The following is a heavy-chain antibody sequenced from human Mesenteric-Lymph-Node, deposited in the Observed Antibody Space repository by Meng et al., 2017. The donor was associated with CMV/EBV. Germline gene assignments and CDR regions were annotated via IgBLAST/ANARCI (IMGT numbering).Heavy chain of an antibody. CDR3: ARSRGGPDY. Sequence: TDSVKGRFTISRDNSKNTLYLQMNSLRGEDTAVYYCARSRGGPDYWGQGTLVTVSS. J-gene: IGHJ4*02. V-gene: IGHV3-30*10. D-gene: IGHD6-25*01.